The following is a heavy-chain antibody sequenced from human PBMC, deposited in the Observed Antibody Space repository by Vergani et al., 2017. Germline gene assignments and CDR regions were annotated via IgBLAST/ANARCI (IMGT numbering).Heavy chain of an antibody. Sequence: EVQLVQSGAEVKKPGESLKISCKGSGYSFTSYWIGWVRQMPGKGLEWMGIIYPGDSDTRYSPSFQGQVTISADKSISTAYLQWSSLKASDTAMYYCARSIAVESDYYYYGMDVWGQGTTVTVSS. CDR3: ARSIAVESDYYYYGMDV. D-gene: IGHD6-19*01. V-gene: IGHV5-51*01. J-gene: IGHJ6*02. CDR2: IYPGDSDT. CDR1: GYSFTSYW.